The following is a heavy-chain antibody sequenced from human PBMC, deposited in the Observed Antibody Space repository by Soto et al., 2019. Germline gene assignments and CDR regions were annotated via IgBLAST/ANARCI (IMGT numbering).Heavy chain of an antibody. CDR1: GFTFDDYA. CDR2: ISWDGGST. D-gene: IGHD6-19*01. Sequence: EVQLVESGGVVVQPGGSLRLSCAASGFTFDDYAMHWVRQAPGKGLEWVSLISWDGGSTYYADSVKGRFTIPRDNSKNSLYLQMNSLRAEDTALYYCAKDKGSGWYYFDYWGQGTLVTVSS. CDR3: AKDKGSGWYYFDY. V-gene: IGHV3-43D*04. J-gene: IGHJ4*02.